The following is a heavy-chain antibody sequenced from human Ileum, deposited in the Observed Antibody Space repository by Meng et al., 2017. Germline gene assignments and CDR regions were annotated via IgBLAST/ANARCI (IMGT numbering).Heavy chain of an antibody. CDR1: GGSITSGDYY. J-gene: IGHJ4*02. V-gene: IGHV4-30-4*01. CDR2: IFYTGAT. CDR3: VSERRRSYFFDY. Sequence: QVQLQESGPGLVKPSQTLSLNCTVSGGSITSGDYYWSWIRQPPGKGLEWIGYIFYTGATYSNPSLKSRVTVSLDTSKSQFSLKLSSVTAADTAIYYCVSERRRSYFFDYWGQGTLVTDSS.